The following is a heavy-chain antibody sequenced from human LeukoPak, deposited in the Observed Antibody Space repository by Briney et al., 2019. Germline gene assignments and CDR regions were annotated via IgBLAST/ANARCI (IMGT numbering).Heavy chain of an antibody. Sequence: ASVKVSCKASGYTFTGYYMHWVRQAPGQGLEWMGWISAYNGNTNYAQKLQGRVTMTTDTSTSTAYMELRSLRSDDTAVYYCARVQSITIFGVVIMVGFDYWGQGTLVTVSS. V-gene: IGHV1-18*04. CDR1: GYTFTGYY. CDR3: ARVQSITIFGVVIMVGFDY. J-gene: IGHJ4*02. CDR2: ISAYNGNT. D-gene: IGHD3-3*01.